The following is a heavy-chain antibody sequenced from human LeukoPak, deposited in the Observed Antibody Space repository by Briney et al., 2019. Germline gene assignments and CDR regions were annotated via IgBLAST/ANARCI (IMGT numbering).Heavy chain of an antibody. V-gene: IGHV3-21*01. J-gene: IGHJ4*02. CDR2: ISSSSSYI. D-gene: IGHD5-18*01. Sequence: PGESLRLSCAASGFTFSSYNMNWVRQAPGKGLEWVSSISSSSSYIYYADSLKGRFTISRDNAKNSLFLQMNSLRAEDTAVYYCARVYTYGSPTSYLDYRGQGTVVTVSS. CDR1: GFTFSSYN. CDR3: ARVYTYGSPTSYLDY.